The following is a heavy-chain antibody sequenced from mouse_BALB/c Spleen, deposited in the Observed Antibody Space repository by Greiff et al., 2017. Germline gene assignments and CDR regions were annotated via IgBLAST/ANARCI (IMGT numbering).Heavy chain of an antibody. Sequence: QVQLQQSGAELVRPGVSVKISCKGSGYTFTDYAMHWVKQSHAKSLEWIGVISTYYGDASYNQKFKGKATMTVDKSSSTAYMELARLTSEDSAIYYCARSGRGYFDYWGQGTTLTVSS. V-gene: IGHV1S137*01. CDR1: GYTFTDYA. CDR2: ISTYYGDA. J-gene: IGHJ2*01. D-gene: IGHD1-3*01. CDR3: ARSGRGYFDY.